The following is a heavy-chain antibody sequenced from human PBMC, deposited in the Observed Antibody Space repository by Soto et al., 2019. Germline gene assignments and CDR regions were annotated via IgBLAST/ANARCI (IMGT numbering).Heavy chain of an antibody. Sequence: ASVKVSCKTSGYTFTGYYIHWVRQAPGQGLEWMGWINPNNGGTNYAQNFQGWVTMTRDTSISTAYMELSRLRSDDTAVYYCATQRDYGDYGAFDYWGQGTPVTVSS. D-gene: IGHD4-17*01. J-gene: IGHJ4*02. V-gene: IGHV1-2*04. CDR2: INPNNGGT. CDR1: GYTFTGYY. CDR3: ATQRDYGDYGAFDY.